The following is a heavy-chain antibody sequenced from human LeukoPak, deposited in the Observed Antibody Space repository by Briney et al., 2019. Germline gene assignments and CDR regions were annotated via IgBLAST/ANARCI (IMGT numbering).Heavy chain of an antibody. CDR2: INQDGTEK. CDR1: GFTFTTYW. Sequence: GESLRLSCAASGFTFTTYWMSWVRQAPGKGLGWVASINQDGTEKYYVDSVKGRFTISRDYAKKSLFLQMNSLRVEDTAVYFCAKVAKYYYGPETYYFFEQWDQGTPVTAAS. D-gene: IGHD3-10*01. J-gene: IGHJ4*02. V-gene: IGHV3-7*01. CDR3: AKVAKYYYGPETYYFFEQ.